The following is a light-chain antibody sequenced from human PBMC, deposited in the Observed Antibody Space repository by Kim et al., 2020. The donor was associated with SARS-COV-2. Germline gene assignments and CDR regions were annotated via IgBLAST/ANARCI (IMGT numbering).Light chain of an antibody. CDR3: QQYNYWPPYT. J-gene: IGKJ2*01. CDR2: GAS. V-gene: IGKV3-15*01. CDR1: QSVSSN. Sequence: VSPGERAPLSCRASQSVSSNLAWYKQKPGQAPRLLIYGASTRATGISARFSGSGSGTEFTLTISSLQSEDFAVYYCQQYNYWPPYTFGQGTKLEI.